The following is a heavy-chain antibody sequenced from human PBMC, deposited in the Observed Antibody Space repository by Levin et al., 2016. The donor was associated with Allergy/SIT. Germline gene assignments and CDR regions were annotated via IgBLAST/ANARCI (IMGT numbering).Heavy chain of an antibody. D-gene: IGHD3-22*01. Sequence: VRQMPGKGLEWVAVISYDGSNKYYADSVKGRFTISRDNSKNTLYLQMNSLRAEDTAVYYCAKDRYYYDSSGYYPAGLDYWGQGTLVTVSS. J-gene: IGHJ4*02. CDR3: AKDRYYYDSSGYYPAGLDY. V-gene: IGHV3-30*18. CDR2: ISYDGSNK.